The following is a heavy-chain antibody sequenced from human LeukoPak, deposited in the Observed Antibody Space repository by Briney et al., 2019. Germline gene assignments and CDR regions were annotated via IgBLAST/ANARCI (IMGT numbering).Heavy chain of an antibody. V-gene: IGHV4-30-2*01. Sequence: SETLSLTCTVSGGSISSGGYYWSWIRQPPGKGLEWIGYIYHSGSTYYNPSLKSRVTISVDRSKNQFSLKLSSVTAADTAVYYCARDSPGGEYCSSTSCTPSASFDPWGQGTLVTVSS. CDR3: ARDSPGGEYCSSTSCTPSASFDP. CDR1: GGSISSGGYY. CDR2: IYHSGST. D-gene: IGHD2-2*01. J-gene: IGHJ5*02.